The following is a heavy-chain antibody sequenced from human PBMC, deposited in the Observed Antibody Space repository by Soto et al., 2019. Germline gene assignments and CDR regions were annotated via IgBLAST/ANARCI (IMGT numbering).Heavy chain of an antibody. CDR1: GGSISSGGYY. V-gene: IGHV4-31*03. J-gene: IGHJ4*02. CDR3: ARNYVYGDSSGFDY. Sequence: PSETLSLTCTVSGGSISSGGYYWSWIRQHPGKGLEWIGYIYYSGSTYYNPSLKSRVTISVDTSKNQFSLKLSSVTAADTAVYYCARNYVYGDSSGFDYWGQGTLVTVSS. D-gene: IGHD4-17*01. CDR2: IYYSGST.